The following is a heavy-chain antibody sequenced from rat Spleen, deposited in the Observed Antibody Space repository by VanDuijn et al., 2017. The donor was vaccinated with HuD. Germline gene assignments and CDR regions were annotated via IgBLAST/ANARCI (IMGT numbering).Heavy chain of an antibody. CDR2: ISYSGST. CDR3: ARIYGGSGMDA. CDR1: GHSITSYY. J-gene: IGHJ4*01. V-gene: IGHV3-1*01. D-gene: IGHD1-11*01. Sequence: EVQLQESGPGLVKPSQSFSLTCSVTGHSITSYYWGWIRQFPGNKMEWIGHISYSGSTSYNPSLKSRISITRETSKNQFFLQLNSVTTEDTATYYCARIYGGSGMDAWGQGASVTVSS.